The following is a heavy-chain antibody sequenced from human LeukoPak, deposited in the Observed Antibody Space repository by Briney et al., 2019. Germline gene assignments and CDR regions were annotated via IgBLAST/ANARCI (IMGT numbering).Heavy chain of an antibody. CDR1: GFTFSSYA. V-gene: IGHV3-23*01. CDR3: AKDGSVKAAASWYYFDY. D-gene: IGHD6-13*01. Sequence: GGSLGLSCAASGFTFSSYAMSWVRQAPRKGLEWVSAISGSGGSTYYADSVKGRFTISRDNSKNTLYLQMNSLRAEDTAVYYCAKDGSVKAAASWYYFDYWGQGTLVTVSS. J-gene: IGHJ4*02. CDR2: ISGSGGST.